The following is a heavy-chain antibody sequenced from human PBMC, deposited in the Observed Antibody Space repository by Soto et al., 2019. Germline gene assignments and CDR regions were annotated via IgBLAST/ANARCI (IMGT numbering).Heavy chain of an antibody. Sequence: QVQLQESGPGLVKPSETLSLTCTVSGGSISSYYWSWIRQPPGKGLEWIGYIYYSGSTNYNPSLKSRATISVDTSKNQSSLKLSSVTAADTAVYYCARTGTGLTDWGQGTLVTVSS. D-gene: IGHD7-27*01. CDR3: ARTGTGLTD. CDR1: GGSISSYY. V-gene: IGHV4-59*01. CDR2: IYYSGST. J-gene: IGHJ4*02.